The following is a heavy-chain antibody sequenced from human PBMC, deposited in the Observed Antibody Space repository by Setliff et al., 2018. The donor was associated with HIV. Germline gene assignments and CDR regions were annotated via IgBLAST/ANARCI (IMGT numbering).Heavy chain of an antibody. V-gene: IGHV4-39*07. CDR2: IYYSGST. Sequence: PSETLSLTCTVSGDSISTSNSYWAWIRQPPGKGLEWIGTIYYSGSTYYNPSLKSRVTISVDTSKNQFSLKLSSVTAADTAVYYCARVGVDVVRHYYYYMDVWGKGTTVTVSS. D-gene: IGHD3-10*01. J-gene: IGHJ6*03. CDR1: GDSISTSNSY. CDR3: ARVGVDVVRHYYYYMDV.